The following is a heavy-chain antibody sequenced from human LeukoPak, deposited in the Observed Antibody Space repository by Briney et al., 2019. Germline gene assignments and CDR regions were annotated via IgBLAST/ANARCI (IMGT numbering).Heavy chain of an antibody. CDR2: ISYDGSNK. CDR3: ASLRRETYYYDSSGPFAEYFQH. V-gene: IGHV3-30-3*01. J-gene: IGHJ1*01. CDR1: GFTFSSYA. D-gene: IGHD3-22*01. Sequence: GGSLRLSCAASGFTFSSYAMHWVRQAPGKGLEWVAVISYDGSNKYYADSVKGRFTISRDNSKNTLYLQMNSLRSEDTAVYYCASLRRETYYYDSSGPFAEYFQHWGQGTLVTVSS.